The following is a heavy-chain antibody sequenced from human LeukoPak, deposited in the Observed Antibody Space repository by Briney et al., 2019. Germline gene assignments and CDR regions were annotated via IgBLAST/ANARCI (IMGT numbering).Heavy chain of an antibody. D-gene: IGHD2-2*01. Sequence: GESLKISCICSGYSFTSYWIGWVRPMPGKGLGGMVIIYPGDSDTRYSPPCQGQVTISADKSISTAYLQWSSPKASDTAMYYCARPARYCSSTSCYLDYWGQGTLVTVSS. CDR1: GYSFTSYW. V-gene: IGHV5-51*01. CDR2: IYPGDSDT. CDR3: ARPARYCSSTSCYLDY. J-gene: IGHJ4*02.